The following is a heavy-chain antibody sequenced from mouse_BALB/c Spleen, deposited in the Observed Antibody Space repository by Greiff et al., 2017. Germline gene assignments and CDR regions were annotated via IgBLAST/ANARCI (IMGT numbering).Heavy chain of an antibody. J-gene: IGHJ2*01. V-gene: IGHV1-7*01. Sequence: VMLVESGAELAKPGASVKMSCKASGYTFTSYWMHWVKQRPGQGLEWIGYINPSTGYTEYNQKFKDKATLTADKSSSTAYMQLSSLTSEDSAVYYCARYYGSSYFDYWGQGTTLTVSS. CDR3: ARYYGSSYFDY. CDR2: INPSTGYT. CDR1: GYTFTSYW. D-gene: IGHD1-1*01.